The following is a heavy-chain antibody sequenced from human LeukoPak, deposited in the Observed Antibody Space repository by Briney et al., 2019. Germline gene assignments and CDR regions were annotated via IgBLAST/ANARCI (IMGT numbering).Heavy chain of an antibody. CDR1: GGSISNYY. D-gene: IGHD3-10*01. Sequence: SETLSLTCTVSGGSISNYYWSWIRHSPGKGMEWIGYIFFIGSSNYNPSLKTRVTISVATSKNQFSLKLGSVTAADTAVYYCARGSMIRGRFDYWGQGTLVTVSS. J-gene: IGHJ4*02. CDR3: ARGSMIRGRFDY. CDR2: IFFIGSS. V-gene: IGHV4-59*01.